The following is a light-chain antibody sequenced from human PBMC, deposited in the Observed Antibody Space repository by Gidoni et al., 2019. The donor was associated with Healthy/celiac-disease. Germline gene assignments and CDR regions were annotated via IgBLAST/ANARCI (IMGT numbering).Light chain of an antibody. J-gene: IGKJ4*01. Sequence: STLSWSPGERATLCCRASQSVSNYLAWHQQKRGQAPRLLIYDASNRAAGIPARFSGSGSVTDFTLTISSLAPEDFAVYYCQQSSNWPLTFXGXTKVEIK. CDR1: QSVSNY. CDR2: DAS. V-gene: IGKV3-11*01. CDR3: QQSSNWPLT.